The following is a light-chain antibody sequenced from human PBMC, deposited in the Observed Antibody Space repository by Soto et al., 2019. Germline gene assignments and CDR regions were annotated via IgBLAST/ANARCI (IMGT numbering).Light chain of an antibody. Sequence: PGESATLSCRASQSVSSNFLAWYQEKPGQAPRLLIYGASIRATGIPARFSGSGSGTEFTLTISTLQSEDFAIYYCQHYNNWPPWTFGQGTKVDIK. CDR3: QHYNNWPPWT. V-gene: IGKV3-15*01. J-gene: IGKJ1*01. CDR2: GAS. CDR1: QSVSSN.